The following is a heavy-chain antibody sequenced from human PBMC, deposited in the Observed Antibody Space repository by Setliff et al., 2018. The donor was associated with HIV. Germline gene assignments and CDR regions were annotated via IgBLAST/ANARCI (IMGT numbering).Heavy chain of an antibody. Sequence: PGGSLRLSCAASEFTFSGHWMSWVRQAPGKGLEWAANIKQDGSEKNYVDFVKGRFTISRDNAKNSLYLQMNSLRAEDTAVYYCARTYYYDASGYYRPFDIWGQGTMVTVSS. J-gene: IGHJ3*02. CDR2: IKQDGSEK. D-gene: IGHD3-22*01. CDR1: EFTFSGHW. CDR3: ARTYYYDASGYYRPFDI. V-gene: IGHV3-7*03.